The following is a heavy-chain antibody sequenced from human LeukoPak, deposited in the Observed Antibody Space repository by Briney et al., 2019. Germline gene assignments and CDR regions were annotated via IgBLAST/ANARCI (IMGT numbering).Heavy chain of an antibody. J-gene: IGHJ4*02. V-gene: IGHV4-59*01. D-gene: IGHD3-10*01. Sequence: KPSETLSLTCSVSGGSISSYYWSWIRQPPGKGLEWIGYIYYSGSTNYNPSLKSRVTISVDTSKNQFSLKLSSVTAADTAVYYCARWGLLWFGAGSGYYFDYWGQGTLVTVSS. CDR1: GGSISSYY. CDR2: IYYSGST. CDR3: ARWGLLWFGAGSGYYFDY.